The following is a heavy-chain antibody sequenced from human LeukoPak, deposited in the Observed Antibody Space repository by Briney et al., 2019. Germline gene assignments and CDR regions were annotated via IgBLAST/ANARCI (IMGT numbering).Heavy chain of an antibody. Sequence: GGSLRLSCAASGFTFSSYSMNWVRQSPGKGLEWVSTISGTGVTTYYADSVKGRFTISRDNSKNTLYLQMSSLRAEDTAVYYCAKDLWNQYYFDSWGQGTLVTVSS. CDR1: GFTFSSYS. V-gene: IGHV3-23*01. CDR3: AKDLWNQYYFDS. J-gene: IGHJ4*02. D-gene: IGHD1-1*01. CDR2: ISGTGVTT.